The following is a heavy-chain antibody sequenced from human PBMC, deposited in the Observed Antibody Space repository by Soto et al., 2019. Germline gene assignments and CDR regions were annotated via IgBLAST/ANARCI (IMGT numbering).Heavy chain of an antibody. D-gene: IGHD2-2*01. CDR2: IYHSGST. V-gene: IGHV4-30-2*01. J-gene: IGHJ5*02. Sequence: QLQVQDSGSGLVNPSQPLSLTCAVSGGSISSGGYSWSWIRQPPGKGLEWIGYIYHSGSTYYNPSLKSRVTISVDRSKNQFSLKLSSVTAADTAVYYCARVPDRWGQATLVTVSS. CDR3: ARVPDR. CDR1: GGSISSGGYS.